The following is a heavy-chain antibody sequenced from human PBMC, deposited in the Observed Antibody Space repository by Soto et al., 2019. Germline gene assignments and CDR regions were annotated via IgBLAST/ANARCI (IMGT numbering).Heavy chain of an antibody. V-gene: IGHV1-8*01. Sequence: ASVKVSCKASGYTFTSYDINWVRQATGQGLEWMGWMNPNSGNTGYAQKFQGRATMTRNTSISTAYMELSSLRSEDTAVYYCARGYRIAAAGILGYWGQGTLVTVSS. D-gene: IGHD6-13*01. CDR1: GYTFTSYD. CDR3: ARGYRIAAAGILGY. J-gene: IGHJ4*02. CDR2: MNPNSGNT.